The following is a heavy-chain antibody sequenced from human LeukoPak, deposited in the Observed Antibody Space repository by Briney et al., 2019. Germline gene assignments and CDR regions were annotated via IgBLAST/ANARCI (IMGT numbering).Heavy chain of an antibody. V-gene: IGHV1-2*02. Sequence: ASVNASCKASQSTFTGYNIHSVRQAPGQGLECMGWINPNPGGATFAQKFQGRVTMTRDTSISTAYMELSSLRSDDTAVYYCARALGMAVAGSAGYWGQGTLVTVSS. CDR2: INPNPGGA. J-gene: IGHJ4*02. CDR3: ARALGMAVAGSAGY. CDR1: QSTFTGYN. D-gene: IGHD6-19*01.